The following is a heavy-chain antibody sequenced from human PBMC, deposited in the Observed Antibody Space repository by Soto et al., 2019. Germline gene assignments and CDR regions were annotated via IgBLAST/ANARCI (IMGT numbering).Heavy chain of an antibody. CDR1: GGTFNSYL. CDR3: ARGLDQPPVGLYFGT. D-gene: IGHD2-2*01. V-gene: IGHV1-69*06. Sequence: QVQLGQSGAELKNPGSSVKVSCKTSGGTFNSYLIDWVRQAPGQGLEWMGGIIPAFGTAKYAQKFQGRVTITAVKSTTTAYMELRTLTSEDTAVYYCARGLDQPPVGLYFGTWCQGTLVTVSS. J-gene: IGHJ4*02. CDR2: IIPAFGTA.